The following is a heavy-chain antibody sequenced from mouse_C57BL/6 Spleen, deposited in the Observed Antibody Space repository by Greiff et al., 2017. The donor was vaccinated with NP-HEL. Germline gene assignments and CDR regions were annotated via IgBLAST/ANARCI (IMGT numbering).Heavy chain of an antibody. CDR1: GYSITSGYY. J-gene: IGHJ4*01. CDR2: ISYDGSD. Sequence: DVKLQESGPGLVKPSQSLSLTCSVTGYSITSGYYWNWIRQFPGNKLEWMGYISYDGSDNYNPSLKNRISITRDTSKNQFFLKLNSVTTEDTATYYCARDGYYPYYAMDYWGQGTSVTVSS. CDR3: ARDGYYPYYAMDY. V-gene: IGHV3-6*01. D-gene: IGHD2-3*01.